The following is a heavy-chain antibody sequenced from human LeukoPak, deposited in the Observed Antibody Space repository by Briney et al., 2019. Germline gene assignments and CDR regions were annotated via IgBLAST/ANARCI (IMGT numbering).Heavy chain of an antibody. V-gene: IGHV3-7*01. D-gene: IGHD5-24*01. Sequence: PGGSLTLSCEASGFTFSGNWMSWVRQAPGKGLEWVASINPDGSQKLYVDSVKGRFTISRDNTKSSLYLQMNSLGAEDTAMYYCAKLLGTATTYDSWGQGTRVTVSS. CDR1: GFTFSGNW. CDR3: AKLLGTATTYDS. CDR2: INPDGSQK. J-gene: IGHJ4*02.